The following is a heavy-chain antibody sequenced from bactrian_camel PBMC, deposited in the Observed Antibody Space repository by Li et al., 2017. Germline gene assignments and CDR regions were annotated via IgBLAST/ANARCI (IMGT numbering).Heavy chain of an antibody. V-gene: IGHV3S56*01. J-gene: IGHJ6*01. CDR2: IGRDGRV. CDR3: AAETGPCELVRSDT. D-gene: IGHD5*01. Sequence: LVESGETLTLSCKASGFNLAGFDMGWYRQAPGTECDLITTIGRDGRVYYQDSVKGRFTISRDNAKNTVYLKMSKLKPEDTATYYCAAETGPCELVRSDTWGQGTQVTVS. CDR1: GFNLAGFD.